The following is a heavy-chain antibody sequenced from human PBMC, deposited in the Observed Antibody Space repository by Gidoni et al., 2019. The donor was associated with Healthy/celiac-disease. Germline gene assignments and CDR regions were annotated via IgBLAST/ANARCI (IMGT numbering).Heavy chain of an antibody. J-gene: IGHJ6*02. CDR2: ISAYNGNT. CDR1: GYTFTSYG. V-gene: IGHV1-18*01. Sequence: QVQLVQSGAEVKKPGASVKVSCKASGYTFTSYGLRWVRQAPGQGLEWMGWISAYNGNTNYAQKLQGRVTMTTDTSTSTAYMELRSLRSDDTAVYYCARDQGRLRFPAAWGYYYYGMDVWGQGTTVTVSS. CDR3: ARDQGRLRFPAAWGYYYYGMDV. D-gene: IGHD4-17*01.